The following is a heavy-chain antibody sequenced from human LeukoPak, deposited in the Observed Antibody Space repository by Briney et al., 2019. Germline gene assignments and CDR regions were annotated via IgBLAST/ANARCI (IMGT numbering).Heavy chain of an antibody. J-gene: IGHJ3*02. Sequence: ASVKVSCKASGYIFTDYYLHWMRPAPGQGLEWMGWINPNSGGTNHAQKFQGLVTMTRDTSISTVYMELSSLRSDDTAVYYCARGPHFGAFDIWGQGTKVIVSS. CDR3: ARGPHFGAFDI. CDR2: INPNSGGT. D-gene: IGHD3-10*01. CDR1: GYIFTDYY. V-gene: IGHV1-2*04.